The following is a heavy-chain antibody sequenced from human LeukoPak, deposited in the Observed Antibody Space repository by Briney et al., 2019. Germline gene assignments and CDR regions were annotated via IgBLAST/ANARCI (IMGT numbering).Heavy chain of an antibody. J-gene: IGHJ3*02. Sequence: PSETLSLTCTVSGGSISSYYWSWIRQPPGKGLEWIGYIFYTGSTNYNPSLKSRVTISVLASKNRFSLKLSSVTAADTAVYYCATLTGGDDAFDIWGQGTMVTVSS. CDR1: GGSISSYY. D-gene: IGHD4-23*01. CDR3: ATLTGGDDAFDI. V-gene: IGHV4-59*01. CDR2: IFYTGST.